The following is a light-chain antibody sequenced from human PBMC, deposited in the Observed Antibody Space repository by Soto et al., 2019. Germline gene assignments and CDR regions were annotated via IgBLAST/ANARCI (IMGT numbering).Light chain of an antibody. CDR3: FSYTTSSTLV. CDR1: SSDVGGYNY. Sequence: QSALTQPAAVSGSPGQSITISCTGTSSDVGGYNYVSWYQQHPAKAPKLMIYEVSNRPSGVSHRFSGSKSGNTASLTISGLQAEDEADYYCFSYTTSSTLVFGGGTKLTVL. CDR2: EVS. J-gene: IGLJ3*02. V-gene: IGLV2-14*01.